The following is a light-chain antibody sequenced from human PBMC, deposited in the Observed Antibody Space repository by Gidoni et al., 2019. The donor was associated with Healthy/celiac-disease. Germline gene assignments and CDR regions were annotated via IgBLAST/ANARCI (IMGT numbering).Light chain of an antibody. J-gene: IGLJ1*01. CDR1: SSNIGAGYD. Sequence: QSVLTQPPSVSGAPGQRVPISCTGSSSNIGAGYDVHWYHQLPGTAPKLLIYGNSNRPSGVPDRFSGSKSGTSASLAITGLQAEDEADYYCQSYDSSLSGPYVFGTGTKVTVL. V-gene: IGLV1-40*01. CDR3: QSYDSSLSGPYV. CDR2: GNS.